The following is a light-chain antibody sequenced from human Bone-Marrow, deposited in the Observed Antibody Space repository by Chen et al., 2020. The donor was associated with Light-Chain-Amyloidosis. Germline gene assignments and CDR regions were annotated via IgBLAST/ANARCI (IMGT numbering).Light chain of an antibody. J-gene: IGLJ3*02. Sequence: NFMLTQPHSVSESPGKTVIISCTRSSGSIATNYVQWYQQRPGSSPTTVIYEDDQRPSGVPDRFSGAIDRSSNSASLTISGLKTEDDADYYCQSDQGSSQGVFGGGTKLTVL. CDR1: SGSIATNY. CDR3: QSDQGSSQGV. V-gene: IGLV6-57*01. CDR2: EDD.